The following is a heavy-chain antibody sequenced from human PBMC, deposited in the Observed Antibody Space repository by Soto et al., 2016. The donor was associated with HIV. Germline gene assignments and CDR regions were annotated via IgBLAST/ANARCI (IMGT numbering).Heavy chain of an antibody. V-gene: IGHV3-23*01. Sequence: EVQLLESGGGLVQPGGSLRLSCAASGFTFNSYAMSWVRQAPGKGLEWVSTISGSGSSTYFADSVKGRFTISRDNSKKTLYLQMNSLKAEDTAVYYCAKLGWEQRESPERYFQHWGQGTLVTVSS. J-gene: IGHJ1*01. CDR1: GFTFNSYA. CDR2: ISGSGSST. CDR3: AKLGWEQRESPERYFQH. D-gene: IGHD1-26*01.